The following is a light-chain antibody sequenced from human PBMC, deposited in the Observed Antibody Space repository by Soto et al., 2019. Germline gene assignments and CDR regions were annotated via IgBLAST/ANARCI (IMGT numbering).Light chain of an antibody. CDR2: DAS. CDR3: QQGYSTPWT. CDR1: QSIGLA. V-gene: IGKV3-11*01. Sequence: EIVLTQSPATLSLSPGERATLSCRASQSIGLAIAWYQHKPGQAPRLLIFDASQRATGIPARFRGSGSGTDFTLSISSLEPEDFATYYCQQGYSTPWTFGQGTKVEIK. J-gene: IGKJ1*01.